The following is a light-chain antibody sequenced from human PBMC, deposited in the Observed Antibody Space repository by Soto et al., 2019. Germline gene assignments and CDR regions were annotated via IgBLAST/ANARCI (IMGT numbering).Light chain of an antibody. CDR3: QKYNSAPLT. CDR2: ATS. CDR1: QGIAPY. Sequence: DVQMTQSPSSLSAFVGDRVTITCRASQGIAPYLAWFQQKPGKVPKLLIYATSTLQSGVPSRFSGSGSGTDFTLTISCLQPEDVATYYCQKYNSAPLTFGGGTKVEIK. V-gene: IGKV1-27*01. J-gene: IGKJ4*01.